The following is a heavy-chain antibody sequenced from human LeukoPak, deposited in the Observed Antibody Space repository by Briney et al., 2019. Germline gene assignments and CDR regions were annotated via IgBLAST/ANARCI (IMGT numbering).Heavy chain of an antibody. J-gene: IGHJ6*02. Sequence: SETLSLTCTVSGGSISSYYWSWIRQPPGKGLEWIGYIYYSGSTNYNPSLKSRVTISVDTSKNQFSLKLSSVTAADTAVYYCARDRTVPTVAGTTSYYYYYGMDVWGQGTTVTVSS. V-gene: IGHV4-59*01. CDR3: ARDRTVPTVAGTTSYYYYYGMDV. CDR2: IYYSGST. CDR1: GGSISSYY. D-gene: IGHD6-19*01.